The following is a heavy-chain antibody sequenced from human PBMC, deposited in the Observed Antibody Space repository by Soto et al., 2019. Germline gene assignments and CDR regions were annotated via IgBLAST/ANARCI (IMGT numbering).Heavy chain of an antibody. CDR3: ARNIAAAVVLDY. J-gene: IGHJ4*02. Sequence: ASVKVSCKASGYTFTSYYMHWVRQAPGQGLEWMGIINPSDGNTSYAQKFQGRVTMTRDTSTSTAYMELSSLRSEDTAVYYCARNIAAAVVLDYWGQGTLVTVSS. CDR1: GYTFTSYY. CDR2: INPSDGNT. D-gene: IGHD6-13*01. V-gene: IGHV1-46*01.